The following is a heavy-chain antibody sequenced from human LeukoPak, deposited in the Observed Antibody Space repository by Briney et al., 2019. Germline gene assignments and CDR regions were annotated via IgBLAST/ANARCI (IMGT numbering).Heavy chain of an antibody. V-gene: IGHV3-53*04. Sequence: GGSLRLSCAASGFTVSSNYMSWVRQAPGKGLEWVSVIYSGGSTYYANSVKGRFTISRHNSKNTLYLQMNSLRAEDTAVYYCAREGYCSGGSCYSGILDYWGQGTLVTVSS. D-gene: IGHD2-15*01. CDR2: IYSGGST. J-gene: IGHJ4*02. CDR3: AREGYCSGGSCYSGILDY. CDR1: GFTVSSNY.